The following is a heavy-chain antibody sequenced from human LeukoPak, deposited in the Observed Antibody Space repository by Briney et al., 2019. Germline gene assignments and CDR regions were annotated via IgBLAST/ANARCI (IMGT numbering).Heavy chain of an antibody. CDR1: GLTFSSYA. J-gene: IGHJ3*02. Sequence: PGRSLRLSCAASGLTFSSYAMHWVRQAPGKGLEWVAVISYDGSNKYYADSVKGRFTISRDNSKNTLYLQMNSLRAEDTAVYYCARDPLGYCSSTSCYNSAFDIWGQGTMVTVSS. V-gene: IGHV3-30*04. CDR2: ISYDGSNK. CDR3: ARDPLGYCSSTSCYNSAFDI. D-gene: IGHD2-2*02.